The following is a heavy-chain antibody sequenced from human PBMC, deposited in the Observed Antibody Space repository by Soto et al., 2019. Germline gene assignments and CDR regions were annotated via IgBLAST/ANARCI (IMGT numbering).Heavy chain of an antibody. CDR3: ARVGGINWFDP. CDR2: IYYSGST. CDR1: GGSISSGGYY. J-gene: IGHJ5*02. Sequence: QVQLQESGPGLVKPSQTLSLTCTVSGGSISSGGYYWSWIRQHPGKGLEWIGYIYYSGSTYYNPSLKXRXTXSXXTSKNQCSLKLSSVTAADTAVYYCARVGGINWFDPWGQGTRVTVSS. D-gene: IGHD1-20*01. V-gene: IGHV4-31*03.